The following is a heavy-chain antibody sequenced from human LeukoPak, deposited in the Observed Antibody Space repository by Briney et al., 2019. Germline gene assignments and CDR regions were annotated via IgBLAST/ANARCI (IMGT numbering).Heavy chain of an antibody. CDR2: INWNGGST. D-gene: IGHD4-17*01. CDR3: ARAQTYGDSRLLLDY. Sequence: GGSLRLSCAASGFTFGDYCMSWVRQAPGKGLEWVCGINWNGGSTGYADSVEGRFTISSDNAKNSQYLQMNSLRVEDTALYYCARAQTYGDSRLLLDYWGQGTLVTVSS. J-gene: IGHJ4*02. V-gene: IGHV3-20*04. CDR1: GFTFGDYC.